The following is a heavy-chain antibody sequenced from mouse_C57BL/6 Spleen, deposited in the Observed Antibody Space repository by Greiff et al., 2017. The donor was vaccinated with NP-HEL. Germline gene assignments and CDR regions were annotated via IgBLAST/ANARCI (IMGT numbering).Heavy chain of an antibody. CDR2: IYYSGTI. J-gene: IGHJ2*01. V-gene: IGHV3-5*01. CDR3: ARERVYDYDETDFDC. Sequence: EVQLQQSGPGLVKPSQTVFLTCTVTGISITTGNYRWSWIRQFPGNKLEWIGYIYYSGTITYNPSLTSRTTITRDTPKNQFFLEMNSLTAEDTATYYCARERVYDYDETDFDCWGQGTTLTVSS. D-gene: IGHD2-4*01. CDR1: GISITTGNYR.